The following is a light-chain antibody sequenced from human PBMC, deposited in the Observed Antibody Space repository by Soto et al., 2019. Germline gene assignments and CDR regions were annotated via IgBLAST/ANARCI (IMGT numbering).Light chain of an antibody. V-gene: IGLV2-14*01. CDR2: EVS. CDR3: SSHGGSNPVYV. CDR1: SSDVGAYNF. J-gene: IGLJ1*01. Sequence: QSVLPQPASVSGSPGQSITISCTGTSSDVGAYNFVSWYQQHPGKAPKLIIHEVSNRPSGVSNRFSGSKSGNTASLTISGLQAEDEADYYCSSHGGSNPVYVFGSGTKLTVL.